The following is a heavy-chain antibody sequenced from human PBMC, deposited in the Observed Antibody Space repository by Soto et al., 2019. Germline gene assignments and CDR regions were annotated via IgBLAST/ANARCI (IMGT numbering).Heavy chain of an antibody. D-gene: IGHD6-19*01. CDR3: ARASGYSSGWYFFDY. J-gene: IGHJ4*02. Sequence: GGSLRLSRAASGFTFSSYAMNWVRQAPGKGLEWVSTTSSNGGTTYYADSVKGRFTISRDKSKNTVYLQMNSLRAEDTALYYCARASGYSSGWYFFDYRGQGALVTGSS. V-gene: IGHV3-23*01. CDR1: GFTFSSYA. CDR2: TSSNGGTT.